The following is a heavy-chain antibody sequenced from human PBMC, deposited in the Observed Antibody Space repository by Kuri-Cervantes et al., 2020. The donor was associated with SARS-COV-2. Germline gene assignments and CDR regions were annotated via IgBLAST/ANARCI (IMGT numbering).Heavy chain of an antibody. J-gene: IGHJ3*02. CDR1: GGSISSSSYY. Sequence: SETLSLTCTVSGGSISSSSYYRGWFRQPPGKGLEWIGSLYYSGSTYYNPALKSRVTISVDTSKNQFTLKLSSVTAADTAVYYCARHMAGAHDAFDIWGQGTMVTVSS. V-gene: IGHV4-39*01. CDR2: LYYSGST. CDR3: ARHMAGAHDAFDI. D-gene: IGHD6-19*01.